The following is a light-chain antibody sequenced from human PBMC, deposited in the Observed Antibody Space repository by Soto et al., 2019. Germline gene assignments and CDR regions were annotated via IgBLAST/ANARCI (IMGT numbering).Light chain of an antibody. Sequence: QSVLTQPPSASGSPGQSVTISCTGTSSDVGGYNYVSWYQQHPGKAPKLMIYEVNKRPSGVPDRFSGSKSGNTASLTVSGLQVADEADYYCSSYAGSDNFVFGTGTKVTVL. CDR1: SSDVGGYNY. CDR3: SSYAGSDNFV. CDR2: EVN. V-gene: IGLV2-8*01. J-gene: IGLJ1*01.